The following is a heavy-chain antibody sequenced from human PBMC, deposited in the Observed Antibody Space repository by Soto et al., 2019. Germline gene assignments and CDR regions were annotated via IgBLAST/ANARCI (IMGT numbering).Heavy chain of an antibody. CDR1: GASISSYH. J-gene: IGHJ6*03. D-gene: IGHD6-19*01. V-gene: IGHV4-59*01. CDR2: IYYSGST. Sequence: SETLSLTCTVSGASISSYHWSWVRQPPGKGLEWIGYIYYSGSTNYNPSLKSRVTISVDTSKNQFSLKLSSVTAADTAVYYCARVAGYSSGWYPGLGKQYYMDVWGKGTTVTVSS. CDR3: ARVAGYSSGWYPGLGKQYYMDV.